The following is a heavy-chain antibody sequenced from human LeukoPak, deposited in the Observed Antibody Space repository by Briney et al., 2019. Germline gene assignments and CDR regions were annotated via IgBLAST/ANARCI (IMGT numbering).Heavy chain of an antibody. J-gene: IGHJ4*02. CDR3: AKRVGLLWFGEYGYYFDY. Sequence: GGSLRLSCAASGFTFSSYTMNWVRQAPVKGLEWVSAISGSGGSTYYADSVKGRFTISRDNSKNTLYLQMNSLRAEDTAVYYCAKRVGLLWFGEYGYYFDYWGQGTLVTVSS. V-gene: IGHV3-23*01. CDR1: GFTFSSYT. CDR2: ISGSGGST. D-gene: IGHD3-10*01.